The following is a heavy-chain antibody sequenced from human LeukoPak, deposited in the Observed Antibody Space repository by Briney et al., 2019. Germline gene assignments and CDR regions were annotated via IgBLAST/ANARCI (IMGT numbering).Heavy chain of an antibody. V-gene: IGHV3-21*01. J-gene: IGHJ4*02. Sequence: GGSLRLSCAASGFTFSSYWMSWVRQAPGKGLEWVSSISSSSSYIYYADSVKGRFTISRDNAKNSLYLQMNSLRAEDTAVYYCARGSSGYADYWGQGTLVTVSS. D-gene: IGHD3-22*01. CDR3: ARGSSGYADY. CDR2: ISSSSSYI. CDR1: GFTFSSYW.